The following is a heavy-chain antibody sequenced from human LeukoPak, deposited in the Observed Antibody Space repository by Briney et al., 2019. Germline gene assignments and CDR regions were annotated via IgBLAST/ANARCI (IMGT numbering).Heavy chain of an antibody. J-gene: IGHJ4*02. CDR3: ARVNGNYYDSSGPFDY. CDR1: GFTFSSYA. Sequence: GGSLRLSCAASGFTFSSYAMSWVRRAPVKGLEWVSAISRSGDTTYYADSVKGRFTISRDNSKNMLYLQMNSLRAEDTAVYYCARVNGNYYDSSGPFDYWGQGTLVTVSS. V-gene: IGHV3-23*01. CDR2: ISRSGDTT. D-gene: IGHD3-22*01.